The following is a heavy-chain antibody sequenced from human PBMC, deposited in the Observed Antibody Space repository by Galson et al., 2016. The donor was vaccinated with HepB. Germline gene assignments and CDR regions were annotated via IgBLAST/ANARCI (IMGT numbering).Heavy chain of an antibody. V-gene: IGHV4-39*01. CDR1: GGSISSSSSY. CDR2: IYYTGST. J-gene: IGHJ3*02. Sequence: ETLSLTCTVSGGSISSSSSYWGWTRQPPGKGLEWFGSIYYTGSTYYNPSLKSRVTISMDTSKNQFSLKLSSVTAADTAVYYCARYGFWGSYRLIRDAFDIWGQGTKVTVSS. CDR3: ARYGFWGSYRLIRDAFDI. D-gene: IGHD3-16*02.